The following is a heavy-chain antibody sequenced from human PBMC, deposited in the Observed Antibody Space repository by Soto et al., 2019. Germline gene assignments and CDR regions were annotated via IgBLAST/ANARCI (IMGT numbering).Heavy chain of an antibody. D-gene: IGHD3-22*01. J-gene: IGHJ4*02. Sequence: GGSLRLSCAASGFTFSSYAIXGVRQAPGKGLEWVSAISGSGGSTYYADSVKGRFTISRDNSKNTLCLQMNSLRAEDTAVYYCAKDMIXXXXXSPLDYWXXGTLVXXSS. V-gene: IGHV3-23*01. CDR1: GFTFSSYA. CDR2: ISGSGGST. CDR3: AKDMIXXXXXSPLDY.